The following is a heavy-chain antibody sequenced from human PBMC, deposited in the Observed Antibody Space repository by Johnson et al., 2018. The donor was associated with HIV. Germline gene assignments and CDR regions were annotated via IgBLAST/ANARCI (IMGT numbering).Heavy chain of an antibody. D-gene: IGHD3-22*01. V-gene: IGHV3-30*04. J-gene: IGHJ3*01. CDR1: EFSFSDYG. CDR3: ARGRISMTEVDLRGGAFYF. CDR2: ISFDGHNE. Sequence: VQLVESGGGVVQPGKSVRLSCAASEFSFSDYGMHWVRQAPGKGLEWVAVISFDGHNEYYADSVKGRFTIYRDNSKNTLYMQMNSLRGEDTAMYYCARGRISMTEVDLRGGAFYFWCQGTMVTLSS.